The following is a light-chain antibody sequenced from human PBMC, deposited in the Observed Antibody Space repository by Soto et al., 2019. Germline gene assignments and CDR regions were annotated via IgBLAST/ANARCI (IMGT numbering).Light chain of an antibody. V-gene: IGKV1-5*01. CDR1: QSIRHY. CDR3: QHHNSYSQT. Sequence: DIQMTQSPPTLSASVGDRVTITCRASQSIRHYLAWYQQMPGKAPKLLIYGASTLQSGVSSRFSGSGSGTEFILTISSLQPDDFGTYFCQHHNSYSQTFGQGTKVEIK. CDR2: GAS. J-gene: IGKJ1*01.